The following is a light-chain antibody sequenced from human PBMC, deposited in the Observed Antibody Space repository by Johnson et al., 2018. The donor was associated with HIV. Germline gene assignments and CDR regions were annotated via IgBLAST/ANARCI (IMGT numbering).Light chain of an antibody. CDR1: SSNIGNNY. CDR2: DNN. CDR3: GTWDSSLSVV. Sequence: QSVLTQPPSVSAAPGQKVTISCSGSSSNIGNNYVSWYQQLPGTAHKLLIYDNNKRPSGIPDRFSGSKSGTSATLGITGLQTGDEADYYCGTWDSSLSVVFGTGTKVTVL. V-gene: IGLV1-51*01. J-gene: IGLJ1*01.